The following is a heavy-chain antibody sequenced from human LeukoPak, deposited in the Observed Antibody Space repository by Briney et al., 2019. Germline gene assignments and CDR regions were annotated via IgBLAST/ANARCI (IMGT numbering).Heavy chain of an antibody. CDR1: GGSFSGYY. CDR2: INHSGST. D-gene: IGHD3-10*01. Sequence: SETLSLTCAVYGGSFSGYYWSWIRQPPGKGLEWIGEINHSGSTNYNPSLKSRVTISVDTSKNQFSLKLSSVTAADTAVYYCARVPTYYYGSGSYREDIVFDYWGQETLVTVSS. V-gene: IGHV4-34*01. J-gene: IGHJ4*02. CDR3: ARVPTYYYGSGSYREDIVFDY.